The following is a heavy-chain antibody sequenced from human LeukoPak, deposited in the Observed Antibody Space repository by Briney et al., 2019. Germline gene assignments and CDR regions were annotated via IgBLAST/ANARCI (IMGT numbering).Heavy chain of an antibody. D-gene: IGHD3-3*01. V-gene: IGHV3-23*01. Sequence: GGSLRLSCAASGFTFSSYAMSWVRQAPGKGLEWVSAISGSGGSTYYADSVRGRFTISRDNAKNTLYLQMNSLRAEDTAVYYCARDYDRYYMDVWGKGTPVTVSS. CDR2: ISGSGGST. CDR3: ARDYDRYYMDV. J-gene: IGHJ6*03. CDR1: GFTFSSYA.